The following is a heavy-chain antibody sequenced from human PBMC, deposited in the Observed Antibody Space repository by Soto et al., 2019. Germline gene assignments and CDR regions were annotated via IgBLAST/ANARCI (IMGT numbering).Heavy chain of an antibody. J-gene: IGHJ4*02. CDR2: ISVYHGNT. CDR1: GYNFLNPG. Sequence: GASVKVACKTSGYNFLNPGMRWVRQAPGKGPERMGWISVYHGNTIYAQNFQGRVPMTTDTSTSTAYMELTSLRSDDTGVYYCARDHGGATIALLYWGQGTLVTVSS. D-gene: IGHD1-26*01. V-gene: IGHV1-18*04. CDR3: ARDHGGATIALLY.